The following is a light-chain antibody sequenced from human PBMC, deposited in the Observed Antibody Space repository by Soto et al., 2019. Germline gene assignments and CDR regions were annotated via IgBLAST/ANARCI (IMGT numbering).Light chain of an antibody. J-gene: IGKJ1*01. V-gene: IGKV1-39*01. CDR1: QSISNY. CDR3: QQSYSTPWT. Sequence: DIQMTQSPSSLSASIGDRVTITCRVSQSISNYLNWYQQKPRKAPKVLIYGASSLESGVPSRFSGSGSGTDFTLTISSLQPEDFATYHCQQSYSTPWTFGQGTKVEIK. CDR2: GAS.